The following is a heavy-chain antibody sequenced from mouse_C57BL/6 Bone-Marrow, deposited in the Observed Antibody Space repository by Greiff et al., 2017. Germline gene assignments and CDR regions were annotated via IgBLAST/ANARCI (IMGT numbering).Heavy chain of an antibody. D-gene: IGHD2-2*01. Sequence: VQLKQSGAELVRPGSSVKMSCKTSGYTFTSYGINWVKQRPGQGLEWIGYIYIGNGYTEYNEKFKGKATLTSDTSSSTAYLQRSSLTSEDSAIYFCARHKLWLRRGGFYFDYWGQGTTLTVSS. V-gene: IGHV1-58*01. CDR1: GYTFTSYG. CDR3: ARHKLWLRRGGFYFDY. J-gene: IGHJ2*01. CDR2: IYIGNGYT.